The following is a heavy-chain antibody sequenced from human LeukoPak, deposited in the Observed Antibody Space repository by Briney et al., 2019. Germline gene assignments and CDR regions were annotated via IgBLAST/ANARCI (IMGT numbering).Heavy chain of an antibody. CDR1: GGSISSGCYY. CDR2: LYYSGST. J-gene: IGHJ3*02. Sequence: TLSLTCTVSGGSISSGCYYWSWIRQHPGKGLEWIGNLYYSGSTYYNPSLKSRVTISVDTSKNQFSLKLGSVTAADTAVYYCARGRRPSSGYYSVGDAFDIWGQGTMVTVSS. CDR3: ARGRRPSSGYYSVGDAFDI. V-gene: IGHV4-31*03. D-gene: IGHD3-22*01.